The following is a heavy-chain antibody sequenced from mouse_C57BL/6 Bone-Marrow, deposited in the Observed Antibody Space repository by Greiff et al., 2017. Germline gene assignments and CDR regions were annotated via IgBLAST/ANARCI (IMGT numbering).Heavy chain of an antibody. D-gene: IGHD1-1*01. V-gene: IGHV1-15*01. Sequence: VQLQQSGAELVRPGASVTLSCKASGYTFTDYEMHWVKQTPLHGLEWIGAIDPEPGGTAYNQKFKGKAILTADKSSSTAYMELRSLTSEDSAVYYCTRFITTVPRYFDVWGTGTTVTVSS. CDR3: TRFITTVPRYFDV. J-gene: IGHJ1*03. CDR2: IDPEPGGT. CDR1: GYTFTDYE.